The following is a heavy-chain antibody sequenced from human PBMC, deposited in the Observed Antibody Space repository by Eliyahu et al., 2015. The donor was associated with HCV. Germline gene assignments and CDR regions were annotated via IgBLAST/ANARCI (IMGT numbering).Heavy chain of an antibody. Sequence: QVQLVESGGGVVQPGRSLRLSCAASGFTFXXYGMHWVRQAPGKGLEWVAVISYDGSNKYYADSVKGRFTISRDNSKNTLYLQMNSLRAEDTAVYYCAKLPGIAAAGRDFQHWGQGTLVTVSS. V-gene: IGHV3-30*18. CDR2: ISYDGSNK. CDR3: AKLPGIAAAGRDFQH. D-gene: IGHD6-13*01. CDR1: GFTFXXYG. J-gene: IGHJ1*01.